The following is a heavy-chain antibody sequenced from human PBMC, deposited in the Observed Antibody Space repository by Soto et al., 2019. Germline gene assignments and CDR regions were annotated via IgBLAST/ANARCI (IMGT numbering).Heavy chain of an antibody. CDR3: GREGVIVDLFDY. CDR2: IYYSGST. Sequence: PSETLSLTCTVSGGSISSGDYCWSWIRQPPGKGLEWIGYIYYSGSTYYNPSLKSRVTISVDTSKNQFSLKLSSVTAADTAVYYCGREGVIVDLFDYWGQGTLVTVSS. CDR1: GGSISSGDYC. J-gene: IGHJ4*02. V-gene: IGHV4-30-4*01. D-gene: IGHD1-26*01.